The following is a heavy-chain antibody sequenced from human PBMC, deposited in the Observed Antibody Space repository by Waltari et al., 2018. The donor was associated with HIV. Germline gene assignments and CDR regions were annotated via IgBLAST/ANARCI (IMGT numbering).Heavy chain of an antibody. CDR2: ISYDGSNK. CDR1: GFTFSSYA. CDR3: AAAVTPGY. J-gene: IGHJ4*02. D-gene: IGHD4-17*01. Sequence: QVQLVESGGGVVQPGRSLRLPCAASGFTFSSYAMHWVRQAPGKGLEWVAVISYDGSNKYYADSVKGRFTISRDNSKNTLYLQMNSLRAEDTAVYYCAAAVTPGYWGQGTLVTVSS. V-gene: IGHV3-30-3*01.